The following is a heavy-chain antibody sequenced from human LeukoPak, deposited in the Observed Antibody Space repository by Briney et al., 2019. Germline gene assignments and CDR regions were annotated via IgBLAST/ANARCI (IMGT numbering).Heavy chain of an antibody. D-gene: IGHD3-10*01. V-gene: IGHV3-30*02. J-gene: IGHJ4*02. CDR2: IRYDGSNK. Sequence: GGSLRLSCAASGFTFSSYGMHWVRQAPGKGLEWVAFIRYDGSNKYYADSVKGRFTTSRDNSKNTLYLQMNSLRAEDTAVYYCAKDRVAPFDYWGQGTLVTVSS. CDR3: AKDRVAPFDY. CDR1: GFTFSSYG.